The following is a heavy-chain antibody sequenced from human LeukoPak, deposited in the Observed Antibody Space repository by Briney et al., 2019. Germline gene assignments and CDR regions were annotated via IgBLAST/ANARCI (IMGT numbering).Heavy chain of an antibody. CDR3: AREAGDYSSAFDI. J-gene: IGHJ3*02. V-gene: IGHV4-34*01. D-gene: IGHD4-11*01. CDR2: INHSGST. Sequence: SETLSLTCAVYGGSFSGYYWSWIRQPPGKGLEWIGEINHSGSTNYNPSLKSRVTISVDKSKNQFSLKLSSVTAADTAVYYCAREAGDYSSAFDIWGQGTMVTVSS. CDR1: GGSFSGYY.